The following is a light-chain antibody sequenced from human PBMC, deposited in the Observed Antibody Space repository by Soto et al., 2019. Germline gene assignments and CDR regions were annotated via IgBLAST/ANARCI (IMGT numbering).Light chain of an antibody. J-gene: IGKJ4*01. V-gene: IGKV3-20*01. CDR1: QSVSSSH. Sequence: EIVLTQSPGTLSWSPGERATLSCRASQSVSSSHLAWYQQKPGQAPRLLIYGASTRATGIPDRFSGSGSGTDFTLTFSRLEPEDFVVYYCQQYGSSPPLTFGGGTKVDIK. CDR2: GAS. CDR3: QQYGSSPPLT.